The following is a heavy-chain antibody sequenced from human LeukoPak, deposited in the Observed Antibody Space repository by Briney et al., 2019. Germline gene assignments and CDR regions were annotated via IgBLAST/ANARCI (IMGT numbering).Heavy chain of an antibody. J-gene: IGHJ4*02. Sequence: GGSLRLSCAASGFSFSSSTMNWVRQAPGRGLEWVSSISSSGSSIYYADSVKGRFTISRDNAKNSLYLQINSLRAEDTAVYYCARGRRGDISALDYWGQGTLVTVSS. V-gene: IGHV3-21*01. D-gene: IGHD2-15*01. CDR2: ISSSGSSI. CDR3: ARGRRGDISALDY. CDR1: GFSFSSST.